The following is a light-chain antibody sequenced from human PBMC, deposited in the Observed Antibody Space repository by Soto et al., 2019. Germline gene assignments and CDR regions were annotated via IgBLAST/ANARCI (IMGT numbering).Light chain of an antibody. CDR3: GTWDSSLTTFV. Sequence: QSALTQPPSVSAAPGQKVTMSCSGSSSNIGKYYVSWHQQLPGTAPKLLIYENDKRPSGIPDRFSGSKSGTSATLGITGLQTGDEADYYCGTWDSSLTTFVFGTG. CDR1: SSNIGKYY. V-gene: IGLV1-51*02. J-gene: IGLJ1*01. CDR2: END.